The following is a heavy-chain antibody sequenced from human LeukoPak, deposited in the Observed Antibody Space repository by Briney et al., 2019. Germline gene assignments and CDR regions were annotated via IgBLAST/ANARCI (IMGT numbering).Heavy chain of an antibody. D-gene: IGHD6-13*01. J-gene: IGHJ4*02. Sequence: SETLSLTCTVSGDSISSYYWSWIRQPPGKGLEWIGYIYYSGTTNYNPSLKSRVIILVDTSKNQFSLNLSSVNAADTAVYYCARRGIAAAGYDYWGQGTLVTVSS. CDR2: IYYSGTT. V-gene: IGHV4-59*08. CDR1: GDSISSYY. CDR3: ARRGIAAAGYDY.